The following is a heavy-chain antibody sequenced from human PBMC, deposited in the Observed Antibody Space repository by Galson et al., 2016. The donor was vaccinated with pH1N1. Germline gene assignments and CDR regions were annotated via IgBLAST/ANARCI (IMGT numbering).Heavy chain of an antibody. CDR1: GYSVTRYY. CDR2: IDPSDGTT. CDR3: ARRYYFDS. V-gene: IGHV1-46*01. Sequence: SVKVSCKASGYSVTRYYMHWVRQAPGQGLEWMGIIDPSDGTTTYSQKFRGRITMTRDTPTNSVYMELSSLTFDDTAVYYCARRYYFDSWGQGALVTVSS. J-gene: IGHJ4*02.